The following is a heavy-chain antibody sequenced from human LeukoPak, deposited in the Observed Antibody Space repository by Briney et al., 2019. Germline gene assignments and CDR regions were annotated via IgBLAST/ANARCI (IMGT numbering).Heavy chain of an antibody. CDR2: INWNGGSV. D-gene: IGHD4-23*01. Sequence: GGSLRLSCAASGFTFDDYGMSWVRQAPGKGLEWVSGINWNGGSVGYADSVKGRFTISRDNAKNSLFLQMNSLRAEDTAVYYCARGPTTVVTSYFDYWGQGTLVTVSS. CDR1: GFTFDDYG. J-gene: IGHJ4*02. CDR3: ARGPTTVVTSYFDY. V-gene: IGHV3-20*04.